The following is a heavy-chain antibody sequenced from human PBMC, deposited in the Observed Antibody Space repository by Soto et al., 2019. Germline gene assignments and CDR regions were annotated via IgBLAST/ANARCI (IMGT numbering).Heavy chain of an antibody. CDR3: ARDMPYGAGSLAGCDY. D-gene: IGHD1-26*01. CDR2: VYHSGTT. V-gene: IGHV4-59*01. J-gene: IGHJ4*02. Sequence: PSETLSLTCTVSGDSITGSYWSWIRQPPGKTLEWIGYVYHSGTTTHNPSLKSRVSISVDTSKNQFSLRLTSVIAADTAVYYCARDMPYGAGSLAGCDYWGQGILVTVSS. CDR1: GDSITGSY.